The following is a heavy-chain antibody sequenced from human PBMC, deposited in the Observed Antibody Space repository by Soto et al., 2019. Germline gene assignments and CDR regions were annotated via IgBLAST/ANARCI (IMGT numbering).Heavy chain of an antibody. CDR1: GYTFTSYY. CDR3: AAAREPLTDAFDI. Sequence: GASVKVSCKASGYTFTSYYMHWVRQARGQGLEWIGGIVVGSGNTNYAQKFQERVTITRDMSTSTAYMELSSLRSEDTAVYYCAAAREPLTDAFDIWGQGTMVTVSS. D-gene: IGHD1-26*01. V-gene: IGHV1-58*02. CDR2: IVVGSGNT. J-gene: IGHJ3*02.